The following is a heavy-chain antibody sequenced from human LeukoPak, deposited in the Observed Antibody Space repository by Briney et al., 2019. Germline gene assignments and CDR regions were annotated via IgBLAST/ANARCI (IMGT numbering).Heavy chain of an antibody. J-gene: IGHJ4*02. V-gene: IGHV3-23*01. D-gene: IGHD2-2*01. CDR2: ISGSGGST. Sequence: GGSLRLSCAASEFSVGSNYMTWVRQAPGKGLEWVSAISGSGGSTYYADSVKGRFTISRDNSTNTLYLQMSSLKTEDSATYYCAKDPRYCRTTSCSLDGYFDYWGQGTLVTVSS. CDR1: EFSVGSNY. CDR3: AKDPRYCRTTSCSLDGYFDY.